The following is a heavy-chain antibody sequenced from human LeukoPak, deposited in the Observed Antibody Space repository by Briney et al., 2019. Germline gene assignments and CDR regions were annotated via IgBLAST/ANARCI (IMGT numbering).Heavy chain of an antibody. J-gene: IGHJ4*02. CDR1: GYTFTSYG. CDR3: ARGRYCSGGTCYFDY. V-gene: IGHV5-51*01. CDR2: IYPGDSDT. D-gene: IGHD2-15*01. Sequence: KVSCKASGYTFTSYGISWVRQAPGQGLEWMGIIYPGDSDTRYSPSFQGQVTISADKSISTAYLQWSSLKASDTAMYFCARGRYCSGGTCYFDYWGQGILVTVSS.